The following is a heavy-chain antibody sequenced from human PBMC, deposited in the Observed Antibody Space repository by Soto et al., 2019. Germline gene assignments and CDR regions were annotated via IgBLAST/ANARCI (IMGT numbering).Heavy chain of an antibody. V-gene: IGHV4-30-4*01. CDR3: ARGMLRGVIKDGFDI. CDR1: GGSISSGDYY. J-gene: IGHJ3*02. CDR2: IYYSGST. D-gene: IGHD3-10*01. Sequence: ASETLSLTCTVSGGSISSGDYYWSWIRQPPGKGLEWIGYIYYSGSTYSNPSLKSRLTISVDTSKNQFSLKLTSVTAADTAVYYCARGMLRGVIKDGFDIWGQGTKVTVSS.